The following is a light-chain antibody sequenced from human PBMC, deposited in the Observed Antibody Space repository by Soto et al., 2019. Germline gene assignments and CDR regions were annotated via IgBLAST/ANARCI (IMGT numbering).Light chain of an antibody. Sequence: QSALTQPASVSGSPGQSITISCTGTSSDVGGYNYVSWYQQHPGKAPKLMIYAVTDRPSGVSSRFSGSKSGNTASLTISGLPAEDEDAYYCSSSTRSSTLFGTGTKVTVL. CDR2: AVT. V-gene: IGLV2-14*01. CDR3: SSSTRSSTL. J-gene: IGLJ1*01. CDR1: SSDVGGYNY.